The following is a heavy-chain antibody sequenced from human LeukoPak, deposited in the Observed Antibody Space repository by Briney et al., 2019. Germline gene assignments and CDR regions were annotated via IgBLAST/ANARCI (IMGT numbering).Heavy chain of an antibody. CDR3: ARRRGRYSGDAFDI. CDR2: IYPGDSDT. Sequence: GESLKISCKGSGYRFTSYWIGWVRQMPGKGLEWMGFIYPGDSDTRYSPSFQGQVTVSADKSMSTAYLQWSSLKASDTAMYYCARRRGRYSGDAFDIWGQGTMVTVSS. V-gene: IGHV5-51*01. D-gene: IGHD1-26*01. J-gene: IGHJ3*02. CDR1: GYRFTSYW.